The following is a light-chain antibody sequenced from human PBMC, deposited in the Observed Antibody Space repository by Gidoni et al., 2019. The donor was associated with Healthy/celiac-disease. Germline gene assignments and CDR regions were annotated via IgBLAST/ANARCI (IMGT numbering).Light chain of an antibody. CDR2: KDS. Sequence: SYELTQPPSESVSPGQTARITCSGDALPKQYAYWYQQKPGQAPVLVIYKDSERPSGIPERFSGSSSGTTVTLTISGVQAEDEADYYCQSADSSGRVFGGGTKLTVL. CDR1: ALPKQY. CDR3: QSADSSGRV. J-gene: IGLJ3*02. V-gene: IGLV3-25*03.